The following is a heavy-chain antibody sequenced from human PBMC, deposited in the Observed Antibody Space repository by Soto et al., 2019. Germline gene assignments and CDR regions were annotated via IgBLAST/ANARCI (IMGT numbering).Heavy chain of an antibody. CDR3: ARGSSRWDY. D-gene: IGHD6-13*01. Sequence: PSETLSLTCTVSGGSISSFYWSWIRQPAGKGLEWIGRIYSGGRNNYNPSLKSRVTMSVDTSKNQISLMLSSLTAADTAMYYCARGSSRWDYWGQGTMVTVSS. J-gene: IGHJ4*02. V-gene: IGHV4-4*07. CDR2: IYSGGRN. CDR1: GGSISSFY.